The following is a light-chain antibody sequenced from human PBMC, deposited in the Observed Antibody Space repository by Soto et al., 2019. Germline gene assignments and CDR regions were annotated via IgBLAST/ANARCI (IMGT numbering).Light chain of an antibody. J-gene: IGLJ1*01. Sequence: QSVLTEPPSWSAAPGQRVTISCSGSSSNIGGNSVSWYQQLPGTAPKLLIYDDDKRPSGIPDRFSGSKSGTSATLGITGFQTGDGADYYCGSWDSSLSAYVFGTGTKVTVL. CDR1: SSNIGGNS. CDR2: DDD. CDR3: GSWDSSLSAYV. V-gene: IGLV1-51*01.